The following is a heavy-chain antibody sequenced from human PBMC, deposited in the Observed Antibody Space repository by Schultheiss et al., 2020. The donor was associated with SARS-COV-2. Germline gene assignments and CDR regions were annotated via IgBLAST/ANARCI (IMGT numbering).Heavy chain of an antibody. D-gene: IGHD3-22*01. CDR1: GYTFTGYY. Sequence: ASVKVSRKASGYTFTGYYMHWVRQAPGQGLEWMGWINPNSGGTNYAQKFQGRVTMTRDTSISTAYMELSRLRSDDTAVYYCARVPRHMIVVVSPFDYWGQGTLVTVSS. V-gene: IGHV1-2*02. CDR3: ARVPRHMIVVVSPFDY. CDR2: INPNSGGT. J-gene: IGHJ4*02.